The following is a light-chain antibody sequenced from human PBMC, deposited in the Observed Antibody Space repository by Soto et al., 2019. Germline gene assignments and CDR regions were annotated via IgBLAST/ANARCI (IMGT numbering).Light chain of an antibody. CDR1: SSDVGSYNL. Sequence: QSALTLPASVSGSPGQSITISCTGTSSDVGSYNLVSWYQQHPGKAPKPMIYEGSKRPSGVSNRFSGSKSGNTASLTISGLQAEDEADYYCCSYAGSSTWVFGTGTKLTVL. J-gene: IGLJ1*01. CDR3: CSYAGSSTWV. V-gene: IGLV2-23*01. CDR2: EGS.